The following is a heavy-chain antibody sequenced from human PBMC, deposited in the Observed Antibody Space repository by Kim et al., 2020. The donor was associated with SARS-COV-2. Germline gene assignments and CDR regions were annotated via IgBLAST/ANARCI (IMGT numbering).Heavy chain of an antibody. CDR3: ARRGDY. J-gene: IGHJ4*02. Sequence: SETLSLTCSVSGGSISTKNYYWGWIRQPPGKGLEWIGSIFYSGSTSYNPSLKGRVTISLDTSKNQFSLRLWSVTAADTAVYYCARRGDYWGQGTLVTVSS. CDR2: IFYSGST. CDR1: GGSISTKNYY. V-gene: IGHV4-39*01. D-gene: IGHD3-16*01.